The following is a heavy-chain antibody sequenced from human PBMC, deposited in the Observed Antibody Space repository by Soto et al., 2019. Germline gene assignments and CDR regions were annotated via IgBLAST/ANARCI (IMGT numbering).Heavy chain of an antibody. J-gene: IGHJ4*02. Sequence: SETLSLTCTVSGGSISSGDYYWSWIRQPPGKGLEWIGYIYYSGSTYYNPSLKSRVTISVDTSKNQFSLKLSSVTAADTAVYYCARLVRSAYDFWNEYLSDYWGQGTLVTVS. CDR1: GGSISSGDYY. D-gene: IGHD3-3*01. CDR3: ARLVRSAYDFWNEYLSDY. CDR2: IYYSGST. V-gene: IGHV4-30-4*01.